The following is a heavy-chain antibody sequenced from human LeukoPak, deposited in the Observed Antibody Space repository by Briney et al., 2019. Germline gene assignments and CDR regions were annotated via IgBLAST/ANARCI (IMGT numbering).Heavy chain of an antibody. J-gene: IGHJ4*02. CDR3: VLSSHYFDFDY. D-gene: IGHD3-22*01. V-gene: IGHV4-34*01. CDR1: GGSFSGYY. Sequence: SETLSLTCAVYGGSFSGYYWTWIRQPPGKGLEWIGEINYSGSTNHNPSLKSRVTISVDTSRTQFSLKLSSVTAADTAVYYCVLSSHYFDFDYWGQGILVTVSS. CDR2: INYSGST.